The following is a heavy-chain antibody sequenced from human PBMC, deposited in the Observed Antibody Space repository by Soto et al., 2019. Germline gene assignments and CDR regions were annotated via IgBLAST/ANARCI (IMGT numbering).Heavy chain of an antibody. CDR1: GFTFSSYN. Sequence: GGSLRLSCAGSGFTFSSYNMNWVRQAPGKGLEWVSSVSSSNNDINYADSVKGRFTISRDKAKNSLYLQMDSLRAEDTAVYYCATSRGLSYYFDYWGQGTLVTVSS. J-gene: IGHJ4*02. V-gene: IGHV3-21*01. CDR2: VSSSNNDI. CDR3: ATSRGLSYYFDY.